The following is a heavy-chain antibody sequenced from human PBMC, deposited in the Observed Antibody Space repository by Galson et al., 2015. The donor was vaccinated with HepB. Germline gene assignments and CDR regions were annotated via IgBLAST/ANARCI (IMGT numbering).Heavy chain of an antibody. V-gene: IGHV3-48*03. CDR3: ASLWLGDPTPPG. CDR1: GFIFTGYE. CDR2: ISSGSRTI. J-gene: IGHJ4*02. Sequence: SLRLSCAASGFIFTGYEMNWVRQAPGKGLEWLSYISSGSRTIYYADSVKGRFTISRDDAKTTLYLQMNSPTAEDTAVYYCASLWLGDPTPPGWGQGTLVTVSS. D-gene: IGHD3-10*01.